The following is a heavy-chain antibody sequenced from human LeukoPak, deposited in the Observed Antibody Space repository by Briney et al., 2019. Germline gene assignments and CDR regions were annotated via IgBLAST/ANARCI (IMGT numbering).Heavy chain of an antibody. J-gene: IGHJ4*02. Sequence: PGGSLRLSCAASGFTFSSYAMHWVRQAPGKGLEWVAVISYDGSNKYYADSVKGRFTISRDNSKNTLYLQMNSLRAEDTAVYYCARGMTIFGVVDYWGQGTLVTVSS. CDR2: ISYDGSNK. CDR3: ARGMTIFGVVDY. D-gene: IGHD3-3*01. CDR1: GFTFSSYA. V-gene: IGHV3-30-3*01.